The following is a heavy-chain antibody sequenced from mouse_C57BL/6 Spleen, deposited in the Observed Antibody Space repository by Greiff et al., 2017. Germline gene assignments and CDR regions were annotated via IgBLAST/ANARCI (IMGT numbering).Heavy chain of an antibody. J-gene: IGHJ3*01. V-gene: IGHV1-72*01. D-gene: IGHD1-1*01. CDR3: ASDYSGSSWFAY. CDR1: GYTFTSYW. CDR2: IDPNSGGT. Sequence: VQLQQSGAELVKPGASVKLSCKASGYTFTSYWMNWVKQRPGRGLEWIGRIDPNSGGTKYNEKFKSKATLTVDKSSSTAYMQLHSMTSEDSAVFYCASDYSGSSWFAYWGQGTLVTVSS.